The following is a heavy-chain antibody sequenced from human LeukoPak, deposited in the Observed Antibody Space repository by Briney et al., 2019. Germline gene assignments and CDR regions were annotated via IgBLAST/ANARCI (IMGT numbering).Heavy chain of an antibody. CDR1: GGSISSSNW. CDR2: IYHSGST. D-gene: IGHD1-26*01. J-gene: IGHJ4*02. Sequence: SGTLSLTCAVSGGSISSSNWWSWVRQPPGKGLEWIGEIYHSGSTNYNPSLKSRVTISVDKSKNQFSLKLSSVTAADTAVYYCARQRRGIVGAYNYWGQGTLVTVSS. V-gene: IGHV4-4*02. CDR3: ARQRRGIVGAYNY.